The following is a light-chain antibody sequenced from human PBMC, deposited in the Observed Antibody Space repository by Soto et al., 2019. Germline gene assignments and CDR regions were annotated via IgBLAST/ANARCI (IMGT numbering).Light chain of an antibody. Sequence: VLTQPPSVSGAPGQRVTISCTGSSSNIGAGYDVHWYQQLPGTAPNRLIYGNSNRPSGVPDRFSGSKSGTSASLAITGLQAEDEADYDGQSYDSSLSGCYVFGTGTKVTVL. J-gene: IGLJ1*01. CDR1: SSNIGAGYD. CDR2: GNS. V-gene: IGLV1-40*01. CDR3: QSYDSSLSGCYV.